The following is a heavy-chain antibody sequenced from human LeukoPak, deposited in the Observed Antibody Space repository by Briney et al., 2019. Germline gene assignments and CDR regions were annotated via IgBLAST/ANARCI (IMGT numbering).Heavy chain of an antibody. D-gene: IGHD3-16*02. CDR2: IKSKIDGETA. CDR3: CTDIGDY. CDR1: GFTFNNAW. V-gene: IGHV3-15*01. J-gene: IGHJ4*02. Sequence: GGSLRLSCAASGFTFNNAWMSWVRQAPGKGLEWVGRIKSKIDGETADYAAPVKGRFTVSRDDSKTTLFLQMNSLKIEDTAVYYCCTDIGDYWGQGTLVTVSS.